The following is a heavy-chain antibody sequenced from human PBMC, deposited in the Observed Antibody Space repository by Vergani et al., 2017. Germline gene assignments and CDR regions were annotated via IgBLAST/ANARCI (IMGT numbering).Heavy chain of an antibody. V-gene: IGHV3-23*04. D-gene: IGHD3-10*01. J-gene: IGHJ4*02. CDR2: ISGSGGST. CDR3: AKDPEVYGSGSYYDYFDY. Sequence: EVQLVESGGGLVQPGGSLRLSCAASGFTFSSYAMSWVRQAPGKGLEWVSAISGSGGSTYYADSVKGRFTISRDNSKNTLYLQMNSLRAEDTAVYYCAKDPEVYGSGSYYDYFDYWGQGTLVTVSS. CDR1: GFTFSSYA.